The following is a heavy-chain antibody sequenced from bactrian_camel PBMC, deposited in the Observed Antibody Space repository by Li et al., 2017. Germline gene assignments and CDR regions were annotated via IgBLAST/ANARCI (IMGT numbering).Heavy chain of an antibody. Sequence: HVQLVESGGGSVQAGGSRTLSCVASGFTDSAKCMGWFRQAPGKGLEWVSAIDARGGTYYADSKKGRFTISRDNAKNLVYLQLNGLKTEDMAAYYCASWGVAGFQYWGQGTQVTVS. CDR3: ASWGVAGFQY. J-gene: IGHJ4*01. CDR1: GFTDSAKC. CDR2: IDARGGT. V-gene: IGHV3S1*01. D-gene: IGHD5*01.